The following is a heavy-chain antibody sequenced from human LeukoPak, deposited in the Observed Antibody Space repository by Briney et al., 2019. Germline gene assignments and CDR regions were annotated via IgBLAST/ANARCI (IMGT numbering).Heavy chain of an antibody. V-gene: IGHV4-59*08. CDR3: ARGISSSPATYYMDV. Sequence: SGTLSLTCTVSGGSISSYYWSWIRQPPGKGLEWIGYIYYSGSTNYNPSLKTRVTISVDTSKNQFSLKLSSVTAADTAVYYCARGISSSPATYYMDVWGKGTTVTVSS. CDR1: GGSISSYY. J-gene: IGHJ6*03. CDR2: IYYSGST. D-gene: IGHD6-6*01.